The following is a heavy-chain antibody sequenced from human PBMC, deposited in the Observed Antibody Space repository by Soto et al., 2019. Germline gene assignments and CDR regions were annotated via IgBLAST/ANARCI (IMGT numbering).Heavy chain of an antibody. Sequence: GSLRLSCAASGFTFSSYSMNWVRQAPGKGLEWVSSISSSSSYIYYADSVKGRFTISRDNAKNSLYLQMNSLRAEDTAVYYCTGDWRGYPDYWGKGTLVTVPS. CDR1: GFTFSSYS. CDR3: TGDWRGYPDY. J-gene: IGHJ4*02. CDR2: ISSSSSYI. V-gene: IGHV3-21*01. D-gene: IGHD3-3*01.